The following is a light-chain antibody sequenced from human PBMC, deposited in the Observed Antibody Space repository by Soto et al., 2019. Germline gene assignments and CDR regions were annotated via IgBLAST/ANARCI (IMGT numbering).Light chain of an antibody. Sequence: EILLTQSPATLSLSPGETATLSCRASQSVSTYLAWYQQKPGQPPRLLIYDASNRATGVPARFSGSGSGTDFPPPTRSLEPEVFGFNHCQQRTNWPLLTSGGGTKGETK. CDR3: QQRTNWPLLT. CDR1: QSVSTY. CDR2: DAS. J-gene: IGKJ4*01. V-gene: IGKV3-11*01.